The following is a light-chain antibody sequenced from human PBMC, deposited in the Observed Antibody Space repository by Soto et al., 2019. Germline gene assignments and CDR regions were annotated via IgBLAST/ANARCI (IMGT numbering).Light chain of an antibody. J-gene: IGKJ1*01. CDR1: ETVRSN. CDR2: GAS. CDR3: QQYNNWPRT. Sequence: MTQSPDTLSVSPGERATLSCRASETVRSNLAWYRQKPGQAPRLLIYGASTRATGIPARFSGSGSGTEFTLTISSLQSEDFAVYYCQQYNNWPRTFGQGTKVDIK. V-gene: IGKV3-15*01.